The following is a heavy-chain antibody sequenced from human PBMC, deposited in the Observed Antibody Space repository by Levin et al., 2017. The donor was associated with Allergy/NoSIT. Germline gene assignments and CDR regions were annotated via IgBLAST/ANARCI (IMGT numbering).Heavy chain of an antibody. CDR3: ARGGYSDY. CDR2: ISTSSNYI. V-gene: IGHV3-21*01. J-gene: IGHJ4*02. Sequence: GGSLRLSCAASGFTFSNYNMNWVRQPPGKGLEWVSSISTSSNYIYYADSVKGRFTISRDNAKNSLYVQMNSLRAEDTAVYYCARGGYSDYWGQGTLVTVSS. CDR1: GFTFSNYN. D-gene: IGHD2-2*03.